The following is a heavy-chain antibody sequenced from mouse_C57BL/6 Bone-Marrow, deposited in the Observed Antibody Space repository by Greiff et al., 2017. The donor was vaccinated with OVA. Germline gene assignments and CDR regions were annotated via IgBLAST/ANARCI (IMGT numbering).Heavy chain of an antibody. D-gene: IGHD2-2*01. CDR1: GYTFTSYW. CDR2: IDPSAGYT. V-gene: IGHV1-50*01. Sequence: VQLQQPGAELVKPGASVKLSCKASGYTFTSYWMQWVKQRPGQGLEWIGEIDPSAGYTNYNQKFKGKATLTVDTSSSTAYMQLSSLTSEDSAVYYCTRGDYGCPFAYWGQGTLVTVSA. CDR3: TRGDYGCPFAY. J-gene: IGHJ3*01.